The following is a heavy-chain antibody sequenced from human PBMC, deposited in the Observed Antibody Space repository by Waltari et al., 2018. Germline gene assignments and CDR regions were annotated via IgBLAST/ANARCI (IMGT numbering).Heavy chain of an antibody. Sequence: QLVESGGAVVPPGGSLRLSCAASGFIFSRYGMHWLRQAPGKGREWVAYVQYDGTTEYYGDSVRGRFTISRDNPENTVYLQMTSLRPDDTAIYYCARDRLPDHYLYYYMDVWGKGTAVTISS. CDR3: ARDRLPDHYLYYYMDV. CDR2: VQYDGTTE. J-gene: IGHJ6*03. D-gene: IGHD2-21*01. CDR1: GFIFSRYG. V-gene: IGHV3-30*02.